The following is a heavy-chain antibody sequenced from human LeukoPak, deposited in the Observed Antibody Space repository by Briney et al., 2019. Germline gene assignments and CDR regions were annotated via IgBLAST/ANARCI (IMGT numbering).Heavy chain of an antibody. CDR2: INPNSGGT. CDR3: ARSRPDRRIVVVPAAMRGYFDY. D-gene: IGHD2-2*01. Sequence: ASVKVSCKASGYTFTGYYIHWVRQAPGQGLEWMGWINPNSGGTNYAQKFQGRVTMTRDTSISTAYMELSRLRSDDTAVYYCARSRPDRRIVVVPAAMRGYFDYWGQGTLVTVSS. J-gene: IGHJ4*02. CDR1: GYTFTGYY. V-gene: IGHV1-2*02.